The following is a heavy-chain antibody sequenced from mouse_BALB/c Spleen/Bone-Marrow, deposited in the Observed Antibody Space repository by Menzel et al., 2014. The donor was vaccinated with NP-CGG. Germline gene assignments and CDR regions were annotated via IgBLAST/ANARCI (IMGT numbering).Heavy chain of an antibody. D-gene: IGHD1-1*01. CDR2: INSDGGST. CDR3: ARQGDYGSSWFAY. J-gene: IGHJ3*01. CDR1: EYEFPSHD. V-gene: IGHV5-2*01. Sequence: EVQGVESVGGLVQPGESLKPSCESNEYEFPSHDMSWVRKTPEKRLELVAAINSDGGSTFYPDTMERRFIISRDNTKKTLYLQMSSLRSEDTALYYCARQGDYGSSWFAYWGQGTLVTVSA.